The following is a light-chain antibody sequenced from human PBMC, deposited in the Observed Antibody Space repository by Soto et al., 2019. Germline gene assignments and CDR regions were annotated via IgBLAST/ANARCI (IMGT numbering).Light chain of an antibody. CDR1: QSVSSSY. J-gene: IGKJ1*01. Sequence: ALTQSPGTLSLSPGERGTLSCGASQSVSSSYVAWYQHKPGLAPRLLIHDTSSRAIGIPDRFSASGSGTDFTLTISRLEPEDFAVYYCQQYGSSPTWTFGQGTKVDIK. CDR2: DTS. CDR3: QQYGSSPTWT. V-gene: IGKV3D-20*01.